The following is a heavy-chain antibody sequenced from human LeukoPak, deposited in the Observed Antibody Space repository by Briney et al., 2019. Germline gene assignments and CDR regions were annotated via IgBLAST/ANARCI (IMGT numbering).Heavy chain of an antibody. J-gene: IGHJ4*02. CDR1: GGLLSGYY. CDR2: INHSGRI. V-gene: IGHV4-34*01. CDR3: ARGVLY. Sequence: PSEPLSLPCAVYGGLLSGYYWRWIRQPPGKGLEWIGEINHSGRINYNPSLKSRVTISVDTSKNQFSLELSSVTAADTAVYDCARGVLYWGQGTMVTVSS.